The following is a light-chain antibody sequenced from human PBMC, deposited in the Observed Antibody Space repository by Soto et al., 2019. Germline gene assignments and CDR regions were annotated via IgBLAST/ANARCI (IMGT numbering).Light chain of an antibody. CDR2: GNS. CDR3: QSYDSSLSGSYV. Sequence: QSVLTQPPSVSGAPGQRVTISCTGSSSNIGAGYDVHWYQQLPGTAPKLLIYGNSNRPSGVPDRFSGSKSGTSASLAITGLQAEDEADYYCQSYDSSLSGSYVFGTGTKLTV. V-gene: IGLV1-40*01. CDR1: SSNIGAGYD. J-gene: IGLJ1*01.